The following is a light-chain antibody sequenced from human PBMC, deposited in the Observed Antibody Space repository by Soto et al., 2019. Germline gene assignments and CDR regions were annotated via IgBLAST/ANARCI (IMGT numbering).Light chain of an antibody. CDR1: NSNIGSNK. CDR3: ATWDDSLHGYV. J-gene: IGLJ1*01. V-gene: IGLV1-44*01. CDR2: TSN. Sequence: QSVLTQPPSASGTPGQRVTISCSGSNSNIGSNKVNWHQQLPGTAPKLLIYTSNQRPSGVPNRFSGSKSGTSASLAISGLQSEDEADYYCATWDDSLHGYVFGTGTKV.